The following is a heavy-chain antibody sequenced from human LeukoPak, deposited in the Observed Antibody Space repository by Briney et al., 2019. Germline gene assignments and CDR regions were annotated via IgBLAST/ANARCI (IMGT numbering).Heavy chain of an antibody. CDR3: ARIGNDYVWGSYRYALDY. CDR2: IYYSGST. CDR1: GGSISSYY. J-gene: IGHJ4*02. Sequence: SETLSLTCTVSGGSISSYYWSWIRQPPGKGLEWIGYIYYSGSTNCNPSLKSRVAISVDTSKNQFSLKLSSATAADTAAYYCARIGNDYVWGSYRYALDYWGQGTLVTVSS. D-gene: IGHD3-16*02. V-gene: IGHV4-59*01.